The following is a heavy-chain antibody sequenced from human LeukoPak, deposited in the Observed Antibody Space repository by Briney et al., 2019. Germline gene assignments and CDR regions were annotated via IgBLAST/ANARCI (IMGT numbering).Heavy chain of an antibody. CDR3: ARAGAYYYDSSGYNSPQV. Sequence: ASVKVSCKASGYTFTSYDINWVRQATGQGLEWMGWMNPNSGNTGYAQKFQGRVTMTRNTSIRTAYMELSSLRSEDTAVYYCARAGAYYYDSSGYNSPQVWGQGTLVTVSS. CDR2: MNPNSGNT. CDR1: GYTFTSYD. V-gene: IGHV1-8*01. J-gene: IGHJ4*02. D-gene: IGHD3-22*01.